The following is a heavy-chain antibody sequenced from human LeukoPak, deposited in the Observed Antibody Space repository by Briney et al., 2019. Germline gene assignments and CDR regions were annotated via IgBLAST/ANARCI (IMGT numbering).Heavy chain of an antibody. J-gene: IGHJ4*02. V-gene: IGHV4-39*07. CDR2: MYYSGST. Sequence: SETLSLTCNVSGGSISSNEYYWGWIRQPPGKGLEWIANMYYSGSTYYNPSLKSRVTISIDTSKNQLSLKLSSVTAADTAVYYCARLVSGPAGRMGELPGFDYWGQGTLVTVSS. D-gene: IGHD1-26*01. CDR1: GGSISSNEYY. CDR3: ARLVSGPAGRMGELPGFDY.